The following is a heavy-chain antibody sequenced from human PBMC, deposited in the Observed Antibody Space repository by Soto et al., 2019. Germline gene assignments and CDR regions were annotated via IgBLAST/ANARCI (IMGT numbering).Heavy chain of an antibody. CDR3: GREVEDRGGEYDY. V-gene: IGHV1-18*01. J-gene: IGHJ4*02. D-gene: IGHD3-16*01. CDR1: GYTFTTYG. Sequence: QVQLVQSGAEVKKPGASVKVSCKASGYTFTTYGISWMRQAPGQGLEWMGWISGYNGNRNYAQNLQGRVTVTTDTARSPAYMELRKLLSDETAVYYWGREVEDRGGEYDYWGQGTLVIVSS. CDR2: ISGYNGNR.